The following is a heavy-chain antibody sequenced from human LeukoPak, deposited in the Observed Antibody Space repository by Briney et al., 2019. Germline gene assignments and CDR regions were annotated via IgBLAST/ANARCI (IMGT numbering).Heavy chain of an antibody. D-gene: IGHD2-2*01. CDR1: GFTFSSYS. Sequence: GGSLRLSCAASGFTFSSYSMNWVRQAPGKGLEWVSSISSSSSYIYYADSVKGRFTISRDNAKNSLYLQMNSLRAEDTAVYYCARILSCSSTTCFGGYFDSWGQGTPVTVSS. V-gene: IGHV3-21*01. CDR2: ISSSSSYI. CDR3: ARILSCSSTTCFGGYFDS. J-gene: IGHJ4*02.